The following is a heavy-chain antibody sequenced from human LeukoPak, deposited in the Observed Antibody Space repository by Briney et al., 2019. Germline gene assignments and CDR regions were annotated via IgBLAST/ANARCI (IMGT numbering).Heavy chain of an antibody. V-gene: IGHV1-2*02. CDR1: GYTFIDYY. Sequence: ASVKVSCKASGYTFIDYYMHWVRQAPGRGLEWLGWIKPNGGGTNYAQKFQGRITMTRDTSISTAYMELSRLRSDDSAVYYCARRTNYYYYGMDVWGQGTTVTVSS. CDR2: IKPNGGGT. J-gene: IGHJ6*02. CDR3: ARRTNYYYYGMDV.